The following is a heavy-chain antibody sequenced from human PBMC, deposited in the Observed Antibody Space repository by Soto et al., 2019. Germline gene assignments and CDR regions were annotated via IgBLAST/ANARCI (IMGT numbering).Heavy chain of an antibody. CDR3: ARSTLYYDILTGYYIDYYYYGMDV. CDR1: GGSISSYY. D-gene: IGHD3-9*01. V-gene: IGHV4-59*01. J-gene: IGHJ6*02. Sequence: PSETLSLTCTVSGGSISSYYWSWIRQPPGKGLEWIGYIYHSGSTYYNPSLKSRVTISVDTSKNQFSLKLSSVTAADTAVYYCARSTLYYDILTGYYIDYYYYGMDVWGQGTTVTVSS. CDR2: IYHSGST.